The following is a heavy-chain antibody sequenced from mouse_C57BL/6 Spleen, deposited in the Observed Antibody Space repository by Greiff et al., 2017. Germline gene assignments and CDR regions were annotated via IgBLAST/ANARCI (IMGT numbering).Heavy chain of an antibody. J-gene: IGHJ4*01. CDR3: AGYSNYVHAMDY. D-gene: IGHD2-5*01. CDR1: GYTFTDYN. Sequence: EVKLMESGPELVKPGASVKMSCKASGYTFTDYNMHWVKQSHGKSLEWIGYINPNNGGTSYNQKFKGKATLTVNKSSSTAYMELRSLTSEDSAVYYCAGYSNYVHAMDYWGQGTSVTVSS. V-gene: IGHV1-22*01. CDR2: INPNNGGT.